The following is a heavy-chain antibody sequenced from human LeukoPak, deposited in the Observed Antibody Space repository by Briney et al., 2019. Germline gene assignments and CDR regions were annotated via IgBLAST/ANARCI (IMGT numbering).Heavy chain of an antibody. J-gene: IGHJ4*02. Sequence: GGSLRLSCAASGFTFNSYAMHWVRQAPGKGLEWVAVISYDGSNKYYADSVKGRFTISRDNSKNTLYLQMNSLRAEDTAVYYCAKEKERYFDWLLSYFDYWGQGTLVTVSS. CDR2: ISYDGSNK. CDR3: AKEKERYFDWLLSYFDY. D-gene: IGHD3-9*01. V-gene: IGHV3-30*04. CDR1: GFTFNSYA.